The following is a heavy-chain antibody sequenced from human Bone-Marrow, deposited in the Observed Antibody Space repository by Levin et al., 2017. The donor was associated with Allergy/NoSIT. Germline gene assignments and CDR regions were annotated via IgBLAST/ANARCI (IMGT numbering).Heavy chain of an antibody. J-gene: IGHJ4*02. CDR1: GYIFTGFY. D-gene: IGHD4-17*01. Sequence: ASVKVSCKASGYIFTGFYMHWVRQAPGQGLEWMGWINPNSGVTKYAQKFQDRVTLTRDTSISTAYMELSGLTSDDTALYYCAKIKAYGDYGTLDYWGQGTLVTVSS. V-gene: IGHV1-2*02. CDR2: INPNSGVT. CDR3: AKIKAYGDYGTLDY.